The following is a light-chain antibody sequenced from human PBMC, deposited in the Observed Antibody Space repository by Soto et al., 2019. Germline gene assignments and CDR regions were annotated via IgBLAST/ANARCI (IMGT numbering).Light chain of an antibody. CDR2: GAS. J-gene: IGKJ5*01. Sequence: IVMTQSPATLSVSPGERATLSCRASQNIGSKLAWYQQKPGQAPRLLIYGASTRATGVPARFSGSGSGTDFTLTISSLEPEDFAVYYCQQRLSWPITFGQGTRLEIK. CDR1: QNIGSK. CDR3: QQRLSWPIT. V-gene: IGKV3D-15*01.